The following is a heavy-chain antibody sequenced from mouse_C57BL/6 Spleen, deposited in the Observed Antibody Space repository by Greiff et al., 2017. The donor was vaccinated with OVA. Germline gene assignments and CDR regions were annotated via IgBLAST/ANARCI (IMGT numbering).Heavy chain of an antibody. Sequence: EVMLVESGGGLVKPGGSLKLSCAASGFTFSSYAMSWVRQTPEKRLEWVATISDGGSYTYSPDNVKGRFTISRDNAKNNLYLQMSHLKAEDTAMYYCARDRGFITTEYYFDYWGQGTTLTVAS. CDR1: GFTFSSYA. J-gene: IGHJ2*01. CDR3: ARDRGFITTEYYFDY. D-gene: IGHD1-1*01. CDR2: ISDGGSYT. V-gene: IGHV5-4*01.